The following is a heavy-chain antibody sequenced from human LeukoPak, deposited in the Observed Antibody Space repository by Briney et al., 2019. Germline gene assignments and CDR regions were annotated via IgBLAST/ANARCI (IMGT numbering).Heavy chain of an antibody. Sequence: PGGSLRLSCAASGFTFSSFAMSWVRQTPGKGLEWVSTISHDGGSTYFADSVKGRFTISRDNSKSTLYLQMNSLRAEDTALYFCAKDFSSGLFDYWGREPWSPSPQ. CDR3: AKDFSSGLFDY. J-gene: IGHJ4*02. CDR1: GFTFSSFA. CDR2: ISHDGGST. V-gene: IGHV3-23*01. D-gene: IGHD6-19*01.